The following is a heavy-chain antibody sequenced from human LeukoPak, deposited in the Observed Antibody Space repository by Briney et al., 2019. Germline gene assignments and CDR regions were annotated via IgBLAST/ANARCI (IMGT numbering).Heavy chain of an antibody. D-gene: IGHD6-13*01. J-gene: IGHJ4*02. CDR2: MYHSGST. CDR3: ARGLGYSSSWLNLRKYYFDY. V-gene: IGHV4-38-2*02. CDR1: GYSISSGYY. Sequence: SETLSLTCTVSGYSISSGYYWGWIRQPPGKGLEWIGSMYHSGSTYYNPSLKSRVTISIDTSKNQFSLKLNSMTAADTAVYYCARGLGYSSSWLNLRKYYFDYWGQGTLVTVSS.